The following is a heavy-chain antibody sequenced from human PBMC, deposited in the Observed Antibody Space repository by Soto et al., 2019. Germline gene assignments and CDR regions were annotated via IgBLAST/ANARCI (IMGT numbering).Heavy chain of an antibody. J-gene: IGHJ6*02. V-gene: IGHV1-69*12. D-gene: IGHD5-18*01. CDR3: ARGRDTAMVVYYYYYGMDV. CDR1: GGTFSSYA. Sequence: QVQLVQSGAEVKKPGSSVKVSCKASGGTFSSYAISWVQQANGQGLEWMGGIIPIFGTANYAQKFQGRVTITVDESTSTAYMELSSLRSDATAVYYWARGRDTAMVVYYYYYGMDVWGQGTTVTVTS. CDR2: IIPIFGTA.